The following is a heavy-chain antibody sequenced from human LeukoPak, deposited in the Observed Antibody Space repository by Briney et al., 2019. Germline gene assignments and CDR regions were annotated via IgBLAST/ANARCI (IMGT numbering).Heavy chain of an antibody. CDR1: GCTFRNDA. J-gene: IGHJ4*02. CDR3: AKDLWTENIAGAVFDY. Sequence: GGSLKLSCAAPGCTFRNDAMSWVRQAPGKGVEWVSAISGSGGTTYYADSVRGRFSIWMDNSKKTLYLQMNSLRAEDTAVYYCAKDLWTENIAGAVFDYSGQGTLVTVSS. V-gene: IGHV3-23*01. D-gene: IGHD6-13*01. CDR2: ISGSGGTT.